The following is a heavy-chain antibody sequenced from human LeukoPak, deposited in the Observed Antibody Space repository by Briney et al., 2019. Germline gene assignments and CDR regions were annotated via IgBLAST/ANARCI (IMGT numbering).Heavy chain of an antibody. V-gene: IGHV3-15*01. J-gene: IGHJ4*02. D-gene: IGHD1-26*01. CDR2: IKSKTDGGAT. CDR3: TTDLQELVGLDY. Sequence: GGSLRLSCAASGFTFSNAWMSWVRQAPGKGPEWVGRIKSKTDGGATDYAAPVKGRFTISRDDSRNTLYLQMNSLKTEDTAVYYCTTDLQELVGLDYWGQGTLVTVSS. CDR1: GFTFSNAW.